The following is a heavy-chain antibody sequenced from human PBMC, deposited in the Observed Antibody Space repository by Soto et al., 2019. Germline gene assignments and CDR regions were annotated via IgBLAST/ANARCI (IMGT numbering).Heavy chain of an antibody. J-gene: IGHJ4*02. Sequence: ASVKVSCKASGGTFSSYAISWVRQAPGQGLEWMGGIIPIFGTANYAQKFQGRVTITADESTSTAYMELSSLRSEDTAVYYCASVRAGPQSFDYWGQGTLVTVSS. CDR2: IIPIFGTA. D-gene: IGHD6-19*01. V-gene: IGHV1-69*13. CDR1: GGTFSSYA. CDR3: ASVRAGPQSFDY.